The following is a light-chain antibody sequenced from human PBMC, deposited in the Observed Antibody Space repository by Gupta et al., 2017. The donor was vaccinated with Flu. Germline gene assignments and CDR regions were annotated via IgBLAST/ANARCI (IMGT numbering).Light chain of an antibody. J-gene: IGLJ3*02. CDR2: EVT. CDR1: NSDVGAYKY. Sequence: QSALTPPASVSGSPGQSSTISCTGTNSDVGAYKYVSWYQQPPGKAPKLVIYEVTRRPSGVPNRFSGSKSGNTASLTISGLQDEDEADYYCNSYTTSSTHVFGGGTKLTVL. CDR3: NSYTTSSTHV. V-gene: IGLV2-14*01.